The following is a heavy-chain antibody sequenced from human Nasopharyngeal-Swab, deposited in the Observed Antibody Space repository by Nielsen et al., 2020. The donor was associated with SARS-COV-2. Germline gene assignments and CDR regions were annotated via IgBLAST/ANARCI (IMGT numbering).Heavy chain of an antibody. D-gene: IGHD3-3*01. CDR3: ARETDRYYDFWSGYYRYDYFDY. V-gene: IGHV7-4-1*02. CDR2: INTNTGNP. Sequence: ASVKVSCKASGYTLTSYAMNWVRQAPGQGLEWMGWINTNTGNPTYAQGFTGRFVFSLDTSVSTAYLQISSLKAEDTAVYYCARETDRYYDFWSGYYRYDYFDYWGQGTLVTVSS. CDR1: GYTLTSYA. J-gene: IGHJ4*02.